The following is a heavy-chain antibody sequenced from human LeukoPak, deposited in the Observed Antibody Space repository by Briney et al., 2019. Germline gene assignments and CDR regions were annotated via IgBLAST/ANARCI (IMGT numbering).Heavy chain of an antibody. J-gene: IGHJ4*02. CDR1: GGSINSSYY. D-gene: IGHD2-15*01. Sequence: SETLSLTCIVSGGSINSSYYWGWIRQPPGKGLEWIGTIYYSGSTYYSPSLKSRVTMSVDTSKNQFSLKLRSVTAADTTVYYCARQTLLGSLWAGYWGQGTLVTVSS. CDR3: ARQTLLGSLWAGY. CDR2: IYYSGST. V-gene: IGHV4-39*01.